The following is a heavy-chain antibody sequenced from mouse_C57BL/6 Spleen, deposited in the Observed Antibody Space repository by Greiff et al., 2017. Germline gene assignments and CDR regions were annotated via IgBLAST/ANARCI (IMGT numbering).Heavy chain of an antibody. V-gene: IGHV1-84*01. CDR3: ARRIDGFDY. J-gene: IGHJ2*01. CDR1: GYTFTDYY. Sequence: LMESGPEPVKPGASVKISCKASGYTFTDYYINWVKQRPGQGLEWIGWIYPGSGNTKYNEKFKGKATLTVDTTSSTAYMQLSSLTAEDSAVYFCARRIDGFDYWGQGTTLTVSS. CDR2: IYPGSGNT.